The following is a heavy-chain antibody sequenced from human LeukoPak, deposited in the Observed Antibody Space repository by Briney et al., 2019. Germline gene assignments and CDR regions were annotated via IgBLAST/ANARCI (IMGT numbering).Heavy chain of an antibody. V-gene: IGHV3-23*01. J-gene: IGHJ6*02. CDR2: ISGSGGTT. D-gene: IGHD4-17*01. Sequence: GGSLRLSCAASGFTFSSYAMSWVRQAPGKGLEWVSAISGSGGTTYYADSVKGRFTISRDNSKNTLCLQMNSLRAEDTAVYYCANIYGDSAAGMDVWGQGTTVTVSS. CDR1: GFTFSSYA. CDR3: ANIYGDSAAGMDV.